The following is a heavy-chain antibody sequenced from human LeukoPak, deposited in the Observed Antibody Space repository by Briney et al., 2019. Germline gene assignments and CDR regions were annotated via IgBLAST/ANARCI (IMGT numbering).Heavy chain of an antibody. J-gene: IGHJ5*02. Sequence: ASVKVSCKASGYNFTNYGISWVRQAPGQGLEWLGWISAYNGDTNYAQRLQGRVTMSTDTSTSTAYMELRSLRSDDTAVYYCARPYYYASGTYWAYNWFDPWGQETLVTVSS. CDR2: ISAYNGDT. CDR3: ARPYYYASGTYWAYNWFDP. V-gene: IGHV1-18*01. D-gene: IGHD3-10*01. CDR1: GYNFTNYG.